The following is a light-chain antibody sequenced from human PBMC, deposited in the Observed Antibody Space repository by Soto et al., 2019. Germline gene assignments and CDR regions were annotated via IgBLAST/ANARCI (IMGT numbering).Light chain of an antibody. CDR3: QQSYSSPIT. CDR1: RTINSY. Sequence: DIQMTQSPSTLSASVGDRVTITCRASRTINSYLNWYQHKPGKGPNLLIYAATSLQSGVPSRFSGSGSGTEFTLTISSLQPEDFATYYCQQSYSSPITFGQGTRLEVK. V-gene: IGKV1-39*01. J-gene: IGKJ5*01. CDR2: AAT.